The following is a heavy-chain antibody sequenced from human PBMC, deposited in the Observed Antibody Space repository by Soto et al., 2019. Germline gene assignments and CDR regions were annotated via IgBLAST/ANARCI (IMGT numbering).Heavy chain of an antibody. CDR3: ARVVPTIFGYYGMDV. CDR2: IYHSGST. V-gene: IGHV4-30-2*01. D-gene: IGHD5-12*01. Sequence: SETLSLTCAVSGGSISSGGYSWSWIRQPPGKGLEWIGYIYHSGSTYYNPSLKGRVTISVDRSKNQFSLKLSSVTAADTAVYYCARVVPTIFGYYGMDVWGQGTTVTVSS. CDR1: GGSISSGGYS. J-gene: IGHJ6*02.